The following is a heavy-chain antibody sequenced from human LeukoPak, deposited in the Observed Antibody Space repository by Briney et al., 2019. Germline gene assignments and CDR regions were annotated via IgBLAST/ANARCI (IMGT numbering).Heavy chain of an antibody. Sequence: ASVKVSCKASGYTFTSYYMHWVRQAPGQGLEWMGWISTYNGNTNYAQNLQGRVTMTTDTSTSTAYMELRSLRSDDTAVYFCARAASGSGWYGGDYWGQGTLVTVSS. V-gene: IGHV1-18*04. CDR3: ARAASGSGWYGGDY. J-gene: IGHJ4*02. D-gene: IGHD6-19*01. CDR2: ISTYNGNT. CDR1: GYTFTSYY.